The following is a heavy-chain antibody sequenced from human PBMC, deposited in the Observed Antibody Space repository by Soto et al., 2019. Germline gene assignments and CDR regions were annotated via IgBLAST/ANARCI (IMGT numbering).Heavy chain of an antibody. CDR2: ISAYNGNT. J-gene: IGHJ5*02. Sequence: QVQLVQSGAEVKKPGASVKVSCKASGYTFTSYGISWVRQAPGQGLEWMGWISAYNGNTNYAQKRQGRVTMTTDTSTSTADMELSSMRSDDTAVHYFAIDYGFGELFDPWGQGTLVTVSS. D-gene: IGHD3-10*01. V-gene: IGHV1-18*01. CDR3: AIDYGFGELFDP. CDR1: GYTFTSYG.